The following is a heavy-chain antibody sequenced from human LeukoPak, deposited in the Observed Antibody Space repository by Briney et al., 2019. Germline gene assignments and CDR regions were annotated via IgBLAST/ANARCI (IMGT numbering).Heavy chain of an antibody. D-gene: IGHD3-10*01. CDR2: MNPDTGST. V-gene: IGHV1-8*01. CDR1: GYTFTSLD. CDR3: ATIRETSMIRGVPNWFDP. J-gene: IGHJ5*02. Sequence: GASVKVSCKASGYTFTSLDINWVRQATGQGLEWMGWMNPDTGSTGYAQKFQGRVTMTRNTSISTAYMELSSLRSEDTAIYYCATIRETSMIRGVPNWFDPWGQGILVTVSS.